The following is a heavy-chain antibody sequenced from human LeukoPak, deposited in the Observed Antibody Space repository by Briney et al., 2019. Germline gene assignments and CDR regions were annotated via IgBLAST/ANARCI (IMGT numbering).Heavy chain of an antibody. CDR2: ISGSGGST. V-gene: IGHV3-23*01. CDR3: AKEYCGGSCYEDYFDY. J-gene: IGHJ4*02. Sequence: PGGSLRLSCAVSGFTFSSYAMNWVRQAPGKGLEWVSIISGSGGSTYYADSVKDRFTISRDNSKNTLSLQMNSLRTEDTAVYYCAKEYCGGSCYEDYFDYWGQGTLVTVSS. D-gene: IGHD2-15*01. CDR1: GFTFSSYA.